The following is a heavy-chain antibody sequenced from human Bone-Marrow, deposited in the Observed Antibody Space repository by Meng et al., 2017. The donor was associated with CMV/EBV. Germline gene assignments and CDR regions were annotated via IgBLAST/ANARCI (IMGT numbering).Heavy chain of an antibody. CDR3: LQLELRLPRF. J-gene: IGHJ4*02. CDR2: IYYSGST. Sequence: ESLKISCIVSGGSISRSSYYWGWIRQPPGKGLEWIGSIYYSGSTDYNPSLKSRVTISVDTSKNQFSLKLSSVTAADTAVYYCLQLELRLPRFWGQGTLVTVSS. CDR1: GGSISRSSYY. V-gene: IGHV4-39*07. D-gene: IGHD1-1*01.